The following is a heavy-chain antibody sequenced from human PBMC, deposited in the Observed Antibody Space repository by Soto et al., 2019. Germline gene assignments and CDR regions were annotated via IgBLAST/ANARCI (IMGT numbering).Heavy chain of an antibody. CDR1: GYSFTSYW. J-gene: IGHJ4*02. CDR3: ARQAGGDDIVVVVAATDLDY. D-gene: IGHD2-15*01. CDR2: IDPSDSYT. V-gene: IGHV5-10-1*01. Sequence: PGESLKISCKGSGYSFTSYWISWVRQMPGKGLEWMGRIDPSDSYTNYSPSFQGHVTISADKSISTAYLQWSSLKASDTAMYYCARQAGGDDIVVVVAATDLDYWGQGTLVTVSS.